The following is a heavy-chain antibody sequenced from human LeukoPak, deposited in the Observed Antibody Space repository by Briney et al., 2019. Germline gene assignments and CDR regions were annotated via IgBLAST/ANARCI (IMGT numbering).Heavy chain of an antibody. CDR3: ARGGTLEYFQH. CDR1: GFTFSSFS. CDR2: ITSGNYM. Sequence: GGSLRLSCAASGFTFSSFSMNWVRQAPGKGLEWVSSITSGNYMYHADSVKGRFTISRDNAKNSLYLQMNSLRAEDTAVYYCARGGTLEYFQHWGQGTLVTVSS. V-gene: IGHV3-21*01. J-gene: IGHJ1*01.